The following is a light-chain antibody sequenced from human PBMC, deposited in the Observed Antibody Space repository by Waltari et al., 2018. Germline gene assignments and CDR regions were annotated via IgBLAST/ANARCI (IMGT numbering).Light chain of an antibody. CDR2: DTS. V-gene: IGKV1-39*01. CDR3: QQSYRTPLT. Sequence: DIQLTQSPSSLSASAGDRVTITCRASQSISNFLNWYQQKPGKAPNLLIYDTSSLQRGVPSRFSGSGSGTDFTLTISSLQPEDFATYFCQQSYRTPLTFGGGTKVEIK. CDR1: QSISNF. J-gene: IGKJ4*01.